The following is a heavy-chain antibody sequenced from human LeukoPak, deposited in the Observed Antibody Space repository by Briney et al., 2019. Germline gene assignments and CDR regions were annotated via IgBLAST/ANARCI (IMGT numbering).Heavy chain of an antibody. CDR1: GFTFSSYA. Sequence: GGSLRLSCAASGFTFSSYAMSWVRQAPGKGLEWVSAISGSGGSTYYADSVKGRFTISRDNSKNTLYLQMNSLRAEDTPVYYCAKCGVVPAAKYYYYYYGMDVWGQGTTVTVSS. V-gene: IGHV3-23*01. CDR2: ISGSGGST. CDR3: AKCGVVPAAKYYYYYYGMDV. J-gene: IGHJ6*02. D-gene: IGHD2-2*01.